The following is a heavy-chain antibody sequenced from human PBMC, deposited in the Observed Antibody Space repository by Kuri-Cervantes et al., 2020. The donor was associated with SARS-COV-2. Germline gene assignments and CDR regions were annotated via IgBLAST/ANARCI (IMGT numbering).Heavy chain of an antibody. V-gene: IGHV1-18*01. CDR2: ISAYNGNT. D-gene: IGHD6-19*01. CDR3: ARDTPRSDIGGRIAVAFDY. J-gene: IGHJ4*02. Sequence: ASVKVSCKASGRTFSNYAFSWVRQAPGQGLEWMGWISAYNGNTNYAQKLQGRVTMTTDTSTSTAYMELRSLRSDDTAVYYCARDTPRSDIGGRIAVAFDYWGQGTLVTVSS. CDR1: GRTFSNYA.